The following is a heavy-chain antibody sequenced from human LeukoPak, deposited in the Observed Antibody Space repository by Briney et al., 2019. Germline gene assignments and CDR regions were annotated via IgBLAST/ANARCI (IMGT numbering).Heavy chain of an antibody. Sequence: GGSLRLSCAASGFTFSSFWMGWVRQAPGKGLEWVASIKYDESEIHYVDSVKGRFTISRDNAKNSLYLQMNRLRAEDTAVYSCVRLTTNGCFDYWGQGSLVTVSS. D-gene: IGHD1-1*01. V-gene: IGHV3-7*01. CDR2: IKYDESEI. J-gene: IGHJ4*02. CDR1: GFTFSSFW. CDR3: VRLTTNGCFDY.